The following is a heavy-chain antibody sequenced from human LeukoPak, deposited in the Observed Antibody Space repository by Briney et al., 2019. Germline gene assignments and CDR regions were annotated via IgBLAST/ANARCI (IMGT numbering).Heavy chain of an antibody. Sequence: VASVKVSCKASGYTFTGYYMHWVRQAPGQGLEWMGWINPNSGGTNYAQKFQGRVTMTRDTSISTAYMELSRLRSDDTAVYYCAASSSWYVPFDYWGQGTLVTVSS. CDR1: GYTFTGYY. D-gene: IGHD6-13*01. V-gene: IGHV1-2*02. CDR3: AASSSWYVPFDY. J-gene: IGHJ4*02. CDR2: INPNSGGT.